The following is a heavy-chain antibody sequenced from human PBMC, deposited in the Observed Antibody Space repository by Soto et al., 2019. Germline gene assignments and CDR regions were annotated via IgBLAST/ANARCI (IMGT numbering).Heavy chain of an antibody. D-gene: IGHD1-26*01. V-gene: IGHV3-64*01. CDR3: VRQVSGYYNY. J-gene: IGHJ4*02. CDR1: GFTFNNYD. CDR2: ISSHGGTT. Sequence: EVQLAESGGNMVQPGGSLRLSCVASGFTFNNYDMHWVRQAPGKGLEYVSSISSHGGTTYYGNSVKGRFTISRDNSKSTLYLQMGSLSPADMAVYYCVRQVSGYYNYWGQGTLVTVSS.